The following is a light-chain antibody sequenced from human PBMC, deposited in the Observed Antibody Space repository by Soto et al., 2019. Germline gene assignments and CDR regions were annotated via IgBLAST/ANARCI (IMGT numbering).Light chain of an antibody. J-gene: IGKJ5*01. CDR3: QQYNNWPPIT. Sequence: EIMMTQSPATLSVSPGERATLSCRARQSVRNNLAWYQQRRGQAPRLLIYYASTRATGVPARFSGSGSGTEFTLTISSLQSEDSALYYCQQYNNWPPITFGQGTRLEIK. CDR2: YAS. V-gene: IGKV3-15*01. CDR1: QSVRNN.